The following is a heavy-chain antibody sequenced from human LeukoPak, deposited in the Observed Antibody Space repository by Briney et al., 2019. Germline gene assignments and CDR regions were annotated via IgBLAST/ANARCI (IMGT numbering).Heavy chain of an antibody. V-gene: IGHV3-30*01. J-gene: IGHJ4*02. D-gene: IGHD5-12*01. CDR3: ARDVGGYLQHGVVDY. Sequence: PGGSLRLSCAASGFTFSSYAMHWVRQAPGKRLEWVAVTSYDGSNKYYADSVKGRFTISRDNSKDTLYLQMNSLRAEDTAVYYCARDVGGYLQHGVVDYWGQGTLVTVSS. CDR2: TSYDGSNK. CDR1: GFTFSSYA.